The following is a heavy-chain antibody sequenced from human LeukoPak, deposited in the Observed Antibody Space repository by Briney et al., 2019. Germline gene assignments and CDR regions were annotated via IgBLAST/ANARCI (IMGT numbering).Heavy chain of an antibody. V-gene: IGHV3-30*04. CDR1: GFTFSSYA. J-gene: IGHJ5*02. CDR2: ISYDGSNR. CDR3: ARDSGFWFDP. Sequence: PGGSLRLSCAASGFTFSSYAMHWVRQAPGKGLEWVAVISYDGSNRYYADSVKGRFTISRDNSKNTLYLQMNSLRAEDTAVYYCARDSGFWFDPWGQGTLVTVSS.